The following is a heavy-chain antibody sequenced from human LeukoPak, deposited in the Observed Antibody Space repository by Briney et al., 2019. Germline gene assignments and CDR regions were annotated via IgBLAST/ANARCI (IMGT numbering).Heavy chain of an antibody. V-gene: IGHV1-46*01. CDR1: GYTFTGYY. CDR2: INPTGTAT. CDR3: ARGEVPPHYFDS. J-gene: IGHJ4*02. Sequence: ASVKVSCKASGYTFTGYYMHWVRQAPGQGLEWVGLINPTGTATLYAQKFQGRITLTRDMSATTDYMELSSLRSEDTAVYYCARGEVPPHYFDSWGQGTLVTVSS.